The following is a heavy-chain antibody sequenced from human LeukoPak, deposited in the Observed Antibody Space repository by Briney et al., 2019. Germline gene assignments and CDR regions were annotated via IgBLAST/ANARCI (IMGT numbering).Heavy chain of an antibody. CDR2: IIPILGIA. J-gene: IGHJ4*02. D-gene: IGHD6-19*01. V-gene: IGHV1-69*04. CDR3: AKDSTYSSGWYGDY. Sequence: ASVKVSCKASGYTFTSCGISWVRQAPGQGLEWMGRIIPILGIANYAQKFQGRVTITADKSTSTAYMELSSLRPEDTAVYYCAKDSTYSSGWYGDYWGQGTLVTVSS. CDR1: GYTFTSCG.